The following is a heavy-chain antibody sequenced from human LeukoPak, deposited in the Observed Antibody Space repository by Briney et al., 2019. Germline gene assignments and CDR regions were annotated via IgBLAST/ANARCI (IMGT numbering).Heavy chain of an antibody. CDR2: INPSAGST. CDR1: GYTFTSYY. V-gene: IGHV1-46*01. J-gene: IGHJ4*02. D-gene: IGHD3-10*01. Sequence: ASVKVSCKASGYTFTSYYMHWVRQAPGQGLDWMGIINPSAGSTTYAQKFQGRVTMTRDTSISTAYMELSRLRSDDTAVYYCARGREGKGSRVRGVILPGYWGQGTLVTVSS. CDR3: ARGREGKGSRVRGVILPGY.